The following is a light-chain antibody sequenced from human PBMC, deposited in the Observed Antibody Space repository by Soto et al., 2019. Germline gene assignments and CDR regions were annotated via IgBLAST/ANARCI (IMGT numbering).Light chain of an antibody. CDR2: GAS. Sequence: IQMTQSPSTLSASVGDRVTITCRASQSISSWLAWYQQKPGKPPKLLIYGASSLAAGVPSRFSGSGSGTDFTLTISSLQPDDFASYYCQQYSSSTTFGQGTKVDIK. CDR3: QQYSSSTT. V-gene: IGKV1-5*01. CDR1: QSISSW. J-gene: IGKJ1*01.